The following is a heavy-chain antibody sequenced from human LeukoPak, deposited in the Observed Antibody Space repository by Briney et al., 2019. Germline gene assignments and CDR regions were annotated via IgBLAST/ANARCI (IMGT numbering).Heavy chain of an antibody. V-gene: IGHV3-30-3*01. CDR2: ISYDGSNK. CDR1: GFTFSSYA. J-gene: IGHJ6*02. CDR3: ARSLQYSSSWYSPIGYYYYGMDV. D-gene: IGHD6-13*01. Sequence: GGSLRLSCAASGFTFSSYAMHWVRQAPGKGLGWVAVISYDGSNKYYADSVKGRFTISRDNSKNTLYLQMNSLRAEDTAVYYCARSLQYSSSWYSPIGYYYYGMDVWGQGTTVTVSS.